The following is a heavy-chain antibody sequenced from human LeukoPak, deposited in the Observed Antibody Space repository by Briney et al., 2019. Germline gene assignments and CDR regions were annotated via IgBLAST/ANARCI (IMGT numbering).Heavy chain of an antibody. V-gene: IGHV3-74*01. CDR2: INSDGSTT. CDR3: ARGNYYGQDY. CDR1: GFTFSSYW. J-gene: IGHJ4*02. Sequence: GGSLRLSCGASGFTFSSYWMHWVRQAPGEGLVWISRINSDGSTTSYADSVKGRFTISRDNAKNTLYLQMNSLRAEDMAVYYCARGNYYGQDYWGQGTLVTVSS. D-gene: IGHD3-10*01.